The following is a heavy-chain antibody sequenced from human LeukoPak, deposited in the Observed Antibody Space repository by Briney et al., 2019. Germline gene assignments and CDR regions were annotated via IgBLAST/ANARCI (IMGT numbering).Heavy chain of an antibody. CDR1: GVTFSSYS. Sequence: PGGSLRLSCAASGVTFSSYSMNWVRQAPRKGLELVSYISIGNSSIFYANSVKGRFSISRDNAKNSLYLQMNSPRAEHTAVYYCASDCSGGSLRYWGQGTLVTVSS. V-gene: IGHV3-48*01. CDR2: ISIGNSSI. D-gene: IGHD2-15*01. J-gene: IGHJ4*02. CDR3: ASDCSGGSLRY.